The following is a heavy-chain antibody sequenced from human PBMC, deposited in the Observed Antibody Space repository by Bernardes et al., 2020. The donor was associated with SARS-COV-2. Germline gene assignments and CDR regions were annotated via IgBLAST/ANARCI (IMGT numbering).Heavy chain of an antibody. CDR2: VSYDGRTA. CDR1: GFTFRSFG. D-gene: IGHD6-13*01. J-gene: IGHJ4*02. CDR3: ATDVGYSSRD. Sequence: GGSLRLSCEASGFTFRSFGLHWVRQAPGQGLEWVAVVSYDGRTAYYTDSVKGRFTISRDNSKNILSLQMNSLTGDDTAVYYCATDVGYSSRDWGQGTLVNVSS. V-gene: IGHV3-30*03.